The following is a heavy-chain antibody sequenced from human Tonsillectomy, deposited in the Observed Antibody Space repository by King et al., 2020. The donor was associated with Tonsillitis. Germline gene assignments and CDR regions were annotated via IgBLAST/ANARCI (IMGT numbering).Heavy chain of an antibody. CDR3: ARGKRSSGYSLGY. CDR2: IWYDGSNE. D-gene: IGHD6-13*01. Sequence: QVQLVESGGGVVQPGRSLRLSCAASGFSFTSYGMHWVRQAPGKGLEWVAVIWYDGSNEYYGDSVKVRFTFSRDNSKNTLYLQMNSLRAEDTAVYYCARGKRSSGYSLGYWGQGTLVTVSS. J-gene: IGHJ4*02. CDR1: GFSFTSYG. V-gene: IGHV3-33*08.